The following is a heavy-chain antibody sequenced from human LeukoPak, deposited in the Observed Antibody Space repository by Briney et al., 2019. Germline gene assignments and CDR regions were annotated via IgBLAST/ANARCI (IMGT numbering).Heavy chain of an antibody. CDR3: ARLPLGSWGWFDP. D-gene: IGHD6-13*01. V-gene: IGHV3-7*01. CDR1: GFTFSSHW. Sequence: GGSLRLSRVGSGFTFSSHWMAWVRQAPGKGLEWVAHIKPDGSQTYYVDSVKGRFTVSRDNAKNSLYLHMGSLRAEDTATYYCARLPLGSWGWFDPWGQGTLVTVSS. CDR2: IKPDGSQT. J-gene: IGHJ5*02.